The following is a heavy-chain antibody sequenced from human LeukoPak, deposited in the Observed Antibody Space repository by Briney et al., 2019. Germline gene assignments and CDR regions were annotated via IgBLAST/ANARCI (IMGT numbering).Heavy chain of an antibody. V-gene: IGHV3-11*04. Sequence: GGSLRLSCAASGFTFSDYYMSWIRQAPGKGLEWVSYISSSGSTIYYADSVKGRFTISRDNAKNSLYLQMNSLRAEDTAVYYCARAPTHYYDSSGYYIDPYFDYWGQGTLVTVSP. CDR1: GFTFSDYY. J-gene: IGHJ4*02. CDR2: ISSSGSTI. D-gene: IGHD3-22*01. CDR3: ARAPTHYYDSSGYYIDPYFDY.